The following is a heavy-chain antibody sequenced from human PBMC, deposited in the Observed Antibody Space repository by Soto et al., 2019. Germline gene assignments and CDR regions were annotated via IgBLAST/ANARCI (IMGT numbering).Heavy chain of an antibody. CDR1: GFTFSSYG. V-gene: IGHV3-33*01. Sequence: QVQLVESGGGVVQPGRSLRLSCAASGFTFSSYGMHWVRQAPGKGLEWVAVIWYDGSNKYYADSVKGRFTISRDNSKNTLYLQMNSLRAEDTAVYYCARDGDLTGTFDYWGQGTLVTVSS. J-gene: IGHJ4*02. CDR3: ARDGDLTGTFDY. D-gene: IGHD4-4*01. CDR2: IWYDGSNK.